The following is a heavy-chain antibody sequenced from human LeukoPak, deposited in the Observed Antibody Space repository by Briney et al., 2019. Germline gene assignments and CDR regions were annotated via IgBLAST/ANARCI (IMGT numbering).Heavy chain of an antibody. D-gene: IGHD6-19*01. CDR3: AKDPGYSSGLFDY. V-gene: IGHV3-23*01. J-gene: IGHJ4*02. Sequence: GGSLRLSCAASGFTFSNYAMNWVRQAPGKGLEWVSTITSGENTYYADSVKGRFTISRDNSKNTLYLQMNSLRAEDTAVYYCAKDPGYSSGLFDYWGQGTLVTVSS. CDR1: GFTFSNYA. CDR2: ITSGENT.